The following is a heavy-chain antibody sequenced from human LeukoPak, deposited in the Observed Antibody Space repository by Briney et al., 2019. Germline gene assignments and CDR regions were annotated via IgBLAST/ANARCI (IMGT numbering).Heavy chain of an antibody. Sequence: ASLKVSCKASGYTFIDYYIHWVRQAPGQGLEWMGRINPSSGGTDYAQNFQGRVTMTRDTSISTAYMELSRLRSDDTAVYYCARDLPSTSNWELDYWGQGTLVTVSS. CDR2: INPSSGGT. CDR1: GYTFIDYY. CDR3: ARDLPSTSNWELDY. J-gene: IGHJ4*02. D-gene: IGHD7-27*01. V-gene: IGHV1-2*06.